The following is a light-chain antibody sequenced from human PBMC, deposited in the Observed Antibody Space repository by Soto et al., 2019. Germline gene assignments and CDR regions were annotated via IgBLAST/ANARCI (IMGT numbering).Light chain of an antibody. CDR2: KAS. CDR3: QQYNTYPLT. Sequence: DIQMTQSPSTLSASVGDRVTITCRASQSVGGWLACYQQKPGQVPKLLIYKASTLQTGAPSRFSGSGSGTEFTLTISSLQPDDFATYYCQQYNTYPLTFGGGTKVEI. J-gene: IGKJ4*01. CDR1: QSVGGW. V-gene: IGKV1-5*03.